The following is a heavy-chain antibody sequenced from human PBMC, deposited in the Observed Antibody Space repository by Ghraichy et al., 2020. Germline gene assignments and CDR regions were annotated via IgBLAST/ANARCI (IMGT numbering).Heavy chain of an antibody. CDR3: AADDSVYYYYYYGMDV. CDR2: IVVGSGNT. V-gene: IGHV1-58*01. J-gene: IGHJ6*02. CDR1: GFTFTSSA. Sequence: SVKVSCKASGFTFTSSAVQWVRQARGQRLEWIGWIVVGSGNTNYAQKFQERVTITRDMSTSTAYMELSSLRSEDTAVYYCAADDSVYYYYYYGMDVWGQGTTVTVSS. D-gene: IGHD2-15*01.